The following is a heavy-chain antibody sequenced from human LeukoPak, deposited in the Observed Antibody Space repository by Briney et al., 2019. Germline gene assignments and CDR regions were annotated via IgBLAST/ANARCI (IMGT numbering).Heavy chain of an antibody. CDR3: ARMAGNAAMVTWFDY. CDR1: GGSISSYY. V-gene: IGHV4-59*08. Sequence: SETLSLTCTVSGGSISSYYWSWIRQPPGKGLEWIGYIYYSGSTNYNPSLKSRVTISVDTSKNRFSLKLSSVTAADTAVYYCARMAGNAAMVTWFDYWGQGTLVTVSS. CDR2: IYYSGST. D-gene: IGHD5-18*01. J-gene: IGHJ4*02.